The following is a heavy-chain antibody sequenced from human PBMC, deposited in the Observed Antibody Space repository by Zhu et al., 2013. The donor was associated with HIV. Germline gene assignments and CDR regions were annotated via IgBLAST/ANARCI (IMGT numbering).Heavy chain of an antibody. CDR3: ARDPINWGYLSDR. CDR1: GGSIITTNFY. D-gene: IGHD3-16*01. V-gene: IGHV4-39*07. J-gene: IGHJ5*02. CDR2: ISYSGST. Sequence: QVQESGPGLVKPSETLSLTCTVSGGSIITTNFYWGWIRQPPGKGLEWIGSISYSGSTYSNPSFRSRVTMSIDTSKNQFSLNLRSVTAADTAVYFCARDPINWGYLSDRWGQGILVTVSS.